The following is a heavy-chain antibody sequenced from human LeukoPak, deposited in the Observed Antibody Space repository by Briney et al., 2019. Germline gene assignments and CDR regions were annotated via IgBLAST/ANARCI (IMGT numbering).Heavy chain of an antibody. D-gene: IGHD4-23*01. CDR3: ARAPPHHYGGND. CDR1: GGSISSGSYY. V-gene: IGHV4-30-4*08. CDR2: IYYSGST. J-gene: IGHJ4*02. Sequence: SSETLSLTCTVSGGSISSGSYYWSWIRQPAGKGLEWIGYIYYSGSTYYNPSLKSRVTISVDTSKNQFSLKLSSVTAADTAVYYCARAPPHHYGGNDWGQGTLVTVSS.